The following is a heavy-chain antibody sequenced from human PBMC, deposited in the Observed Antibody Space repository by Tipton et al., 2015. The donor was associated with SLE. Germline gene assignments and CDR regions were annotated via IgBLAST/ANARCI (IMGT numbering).Heavy chain of an antibody. CDR3: ARGNRITMADY. Sequence: TLSLTCTFSSDSTSSYYWNWMRQPAGKGLEWIGRIFTSGTTNYNPSLKSRVTMSVDTSKNQFSLKLSSVTAADTAMYFCARGNRITMADYWGQGTLVTVSS. CDR1: SDSTSSYY. CDR2: IFTSGTT. J-gene: IGHJ4*02. D-gene: IGHD3-10*01. V-gene: IGHV4-4*07.